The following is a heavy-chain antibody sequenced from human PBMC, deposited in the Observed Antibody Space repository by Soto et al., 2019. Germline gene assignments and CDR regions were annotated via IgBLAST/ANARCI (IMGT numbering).Heavy chain of an antibody. V-gene: IGHV1-69*02. CDR3: ARGYSGYGFFDY. D-gene: IGHD5-12*01. Sequence: QVQLVQSGAEVKKPGSSVKVSCKASGGTFSSYTISWVRQAPGQGLEWMGRIIPIPGIANYAQKFQGRVTITADKSTSTAYMELSSLRSEDTAVYYCARGYSGYGFFDYWGQGTLVTVSS. CDR1: GGTFSSYT. J-gene: IGHJ4*02. CDR2: IIPIPGIA.